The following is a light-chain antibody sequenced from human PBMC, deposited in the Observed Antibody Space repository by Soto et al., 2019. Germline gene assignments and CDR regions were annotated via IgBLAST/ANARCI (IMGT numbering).Light chain of an antibody. Sequence: QSVLTQPPSVSGAPGQRVTISCTGSSSNIGAPYDVHWYQQLPGTAPKLLIYANTNRPSGVPDRFSGSKSGTSASLTITGLQAEDEADYYCNSYVAGSNVFGTGTKLTVL. CDR3: NSYVAGSNV. J-gene: IGLJ1*01. CDR1: SSNIGAPYD. CDR2: ANT. V-gene: IGLV1-40*01.